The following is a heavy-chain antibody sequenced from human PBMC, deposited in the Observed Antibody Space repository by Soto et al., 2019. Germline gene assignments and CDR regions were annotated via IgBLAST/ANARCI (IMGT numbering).Heavy chain of an antibody. Sequence: SETLSLTCSVSGGSITTTTYYWGWIRQPPGKGLEWIGTIYFSGSTYYSPSVKSRLTISVDTSKNQFSLKLNSVTAADTAVYFCAEMSFYYYYMDVWGKGTTVTVSS. CDR1: GGSITTTTYY. CDR3: AEMSFYYYYMDV. V-gene: IGHV4-39*01. J-gene: IGHJ6*03. CDR2: IYFSGST.